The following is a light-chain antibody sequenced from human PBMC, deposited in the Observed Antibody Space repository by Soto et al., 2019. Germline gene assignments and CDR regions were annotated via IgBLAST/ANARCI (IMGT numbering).Light chain of an antibody. J-gene: IGKJ4*01. CDR2: DAS. CDR1: QSVSSY. V-gene: IGKV3-11*01. CDR3: QQRSKWLLT. Sequence: EIVVTQSPATLSLSPGERATLSCRASQSVSSYLAWYQQKPGQAPRLLIYDASNRATGIPARFSGSGSGTDFTLSINSLEPEDFAVYYCQQRSKWLLTFGGGTKVEIK.